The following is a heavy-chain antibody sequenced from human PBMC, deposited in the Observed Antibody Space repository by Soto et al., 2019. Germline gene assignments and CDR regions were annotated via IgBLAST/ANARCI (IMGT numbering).Heavy chain of an antibody. CDR3: ARVIVTVRGVDYGMDV. V-gene: IGHV1-69*01. J-gene: IGHJ6*02. D-gene: IGHD3-10*01. CDR2: IIPIFGTA. Sequence: QVQLVQSGAEVKKPGSSVKVSCKASGGTFSSYAISWVRQAPGQGLEWMGGIIPIFGTANYAQKFQGRVTITADESTSSAYRELSSLRSEDTAVYYCARVIVTVRGVDYGMDVWGQGTTVTVSS. CDR1: GGTFSSYA.